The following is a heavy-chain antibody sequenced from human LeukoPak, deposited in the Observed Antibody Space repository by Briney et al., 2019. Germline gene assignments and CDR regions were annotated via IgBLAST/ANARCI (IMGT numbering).Heavy chain of an antibody. V-gene: IGHV4-59*01. Sequence: SETLSLTCTVSGGSISSYYWSWIRQPPGKGLELIGYIYYSGSTNYNPSLKSRVTIPVDTSKNQFSLKLSSVTAADTAVYYCARSGHWGPDAFDIWGQGTMVTVSS. CDR2: IYYSGST. J-gene: IGHJ3*02. CDR1: GGSISSYY. D-gene: IGHD7-27*01. CDR3: ARSGHWGPDAFDI.